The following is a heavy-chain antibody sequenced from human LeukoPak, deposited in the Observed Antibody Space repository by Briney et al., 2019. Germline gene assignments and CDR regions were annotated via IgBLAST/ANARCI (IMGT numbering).Heavy chain of an antibody. CDR2: INHSGST. CDR3: ARIRYLDY. V-gene: IGHV4-34*01. J-gene: IGHJ4*02. CDR1: GGSFSGYY. Sequence: SETLSLTCAVYGGSFSGYYWSWIRQPPGKGLEWIGEINHSGSTNYDPSLKSRVTISVDTSKNQFSLKLSSVTAADTAVYYCARIRYLDYWGQGILVTVSS. D-gene: IGHD3-9*01.